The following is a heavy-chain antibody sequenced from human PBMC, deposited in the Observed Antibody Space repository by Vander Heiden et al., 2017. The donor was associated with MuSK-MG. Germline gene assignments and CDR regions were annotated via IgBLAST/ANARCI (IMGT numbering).Heavy chain of an antibody. Sequence: QVQLVQSGAEVKKPGASVKVSCKASGYTFTSYYMHWVRQAPGQGLEWMGIINPSGGSTSYAQKFQGRVTMTRDTSTSTVYMELSSLRSEDTAVYYCARGVALTTVTTSPPDYYYMDVWGKGTTVTVSS. CDR1: GYTFTSYY. CDR2: INPSGGST. J-gene: IGHJ6*03. D-gene: IGHD4-17*01. V-gene: IGHV1-46*01. CDR3: ARGVALTTVTTSPPDYYYMDV.